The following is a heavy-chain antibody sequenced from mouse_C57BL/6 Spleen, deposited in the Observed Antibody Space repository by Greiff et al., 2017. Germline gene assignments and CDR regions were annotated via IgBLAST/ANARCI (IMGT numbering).Heavy chain of an antibody. CDR2: IDPENGDT. J-gene: IGHJ1*03. CDR1: GFNIKDDY. V-gene: IGHV14-4*01. D-gene: IGHD3-2*02. Sequence: EVQLQESGAELVRPGASVKLSCTASGFNIKDDYMHWVKQRPEQGLEWIGWIDPENGDTEYASKFQGKATITADTSSNTAYLQLSSLTSEDTAVYYCTLDSSGRLWYFDVWGTGTTVTVSS. CDR3: TLDSSGRLWYFDV.